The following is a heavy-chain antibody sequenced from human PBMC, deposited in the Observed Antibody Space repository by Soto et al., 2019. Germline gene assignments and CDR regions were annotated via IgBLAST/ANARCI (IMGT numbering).Heavy chain of an antibody. D-gene: IGHD3-10*01. CDR2: ISAYNGNT. J-gene: IGHJ5*02. V-gene: IGHV1-18*01. CDR1: CFTFTSYG. Sequence: ASVKVSSKASCFTFTSYGISWVRQAPGQGLEWMGWISAYNGNTNYAQKLQGRVTMTTDTSTSTAYMELRSLRSDDTAVYYCARDRHYYGSGNNWFDPWGQGTLVTVSS. CDR3: ARDRHYYGSGNNWFDP.